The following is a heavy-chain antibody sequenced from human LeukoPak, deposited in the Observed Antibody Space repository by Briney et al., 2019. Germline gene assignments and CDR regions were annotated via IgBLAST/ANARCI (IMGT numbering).Heavy chain of an antibody. CDR1: GGSISSGSYY. Sequence: SETLSLTCTVSGGSISSGSYYWSWIRQPAGKGLEWIGSIYYSGSTYYNPSLKSRVTISVDTSKNQFSLKLSSVTAADTAVYYCARDSAEQWLGRWGQGTLVTVSS. D-gene: IGHD6-19*01. CDR3: ARDSAEQWLGR. CDR2: IYYSGST. J-gene: IGHJ4*02. V-gene: IGHV4-39*07.